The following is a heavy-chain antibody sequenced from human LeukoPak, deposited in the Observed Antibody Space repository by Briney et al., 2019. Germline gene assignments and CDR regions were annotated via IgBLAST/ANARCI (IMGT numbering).Heavy chain of an antibody. V-gene: IGHV2-70*11. CDR2: IDWDDVK. CDR1: GFSLSTSGVC. J-gene: IGHJ4*02. Sequence: SGPALVKPTETLTLTCTFSGFSLSTSGVCVSWIRQPPGKALEWLARIDWDDVKYYSTSLKTRLTISKDTSKNQVVLTMTNMDPVDTATYYCARTTSSTSFNFDYWGQGTLVTVSS. D-gene: IGHD2-2*01. CDR3: ARTTSSTSFNFDY.